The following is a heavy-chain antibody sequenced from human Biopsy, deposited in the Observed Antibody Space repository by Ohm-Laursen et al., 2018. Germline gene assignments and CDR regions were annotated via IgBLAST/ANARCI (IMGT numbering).Heavy chain of an antibody. CDR2: FRFEDRT. Sequence: SDTLSLTCAVSGGFISNYFWTWIRQPPGKGLEWIGYFRFEDRTSYNSSLKSRVTISADTSKNQFSLRLSSVTAADTAVYYCALGGGSYVNFDYWGQGTLVTVSS. D-gene: IGHD1-26*01. V-gene: IGHV4-59*07. CDR1: GGFISNYF. CDR3: ALGGGSYVNFDY. J-gene: IGHJ4*02.